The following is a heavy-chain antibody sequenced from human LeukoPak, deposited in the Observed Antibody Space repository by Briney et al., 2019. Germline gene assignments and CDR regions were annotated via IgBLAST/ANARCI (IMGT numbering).Heavy chain of an antibody. D-gene: IGHD6-13*01. J-gene: IGHJ4*02. CDR1: GFTFSSYG. V-gene: IGHV3-30*03. CDR2: ISYDGSNK. Sequence: GGSLRLSCAASGFTFSSYGMHWVRQAPGKGLEWVAVISYDGSNKYYADSVKGRFTISGDNSKNTLYLQMNSLRAEDTAVYYCARGFFGAAAAPFDYWGQGTLVTVSS. CDR3: ARGFFGAAAAPFDY.